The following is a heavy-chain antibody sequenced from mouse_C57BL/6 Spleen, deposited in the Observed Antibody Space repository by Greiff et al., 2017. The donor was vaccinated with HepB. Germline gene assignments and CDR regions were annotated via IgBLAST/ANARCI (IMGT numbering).Heavy chain of an antibody. CDR1: GYSITSGYD. J-gene: IGHJ3*01. CDR3: ARGYGSSYDWFAY. D-gene: IGHD1-1*01. CDR2: ISYSGST. V-gene: IGHV3-1*01. Sequence: DVQLQESGPGMVKPSQSLSLTCTVTGYSITSGYDWHWIRHFPGNKLEWMGYISYSGSTNYNPSLKSRISITHDTSKNHFFLKLNSVTTEDTATYYCARGYGSSYDWFAYWGQGTLVTVSA.